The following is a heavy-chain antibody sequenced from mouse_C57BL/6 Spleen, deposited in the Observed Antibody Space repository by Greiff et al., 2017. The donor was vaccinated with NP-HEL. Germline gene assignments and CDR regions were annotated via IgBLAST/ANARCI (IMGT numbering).Heavy chain of an antibody. Sequence: QVQLQQSGAELVRPGTSVKLSCKASGYTFTSYWMHWVKQRPGQGLEWIGVIDPSDSYTNYNQKFKGKATLTVDTSSSTAYMQLSSLTSEDSAVYYCARRGPLYAMDYWGQGTSVTVSS. CDR3: ARRGPLYAMDY. CDR2: IDPSDSYT. V-gene: IGHV1-59*01. CDR1: GYTFTSYW. J-gene: IGHJ4*01.